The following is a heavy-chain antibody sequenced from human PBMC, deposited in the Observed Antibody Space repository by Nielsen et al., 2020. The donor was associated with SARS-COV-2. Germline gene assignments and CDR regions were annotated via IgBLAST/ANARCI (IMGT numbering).Heavy chain of an antibody. J-gene: IGHJ4*02. CDR3: ARDSSGTYRRVDY. D-gene: IGHD3-22*01. CDR2: IGGSGDDT. CDR1: GFTFSSCA. Sequence: GESLKISCAASGFTFSSCAMSWVRQDPEKGLEWVSIIGGSGDDTYYADSVKGRFTISRDNSKNTLYLQMNSLRADDTAVYYCARDSSGTYRRVDYWGQGTLVTVSS. V-gene: IGHV3-23*01.